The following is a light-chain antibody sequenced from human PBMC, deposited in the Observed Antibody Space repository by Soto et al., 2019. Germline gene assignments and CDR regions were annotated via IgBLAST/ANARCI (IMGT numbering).Light chain of an antibody. V-gene: IGLV2-14*01. CDR2: EVT. Sequence: QSALTQPASVSGSPGQSIALSCTGTSSDVGTYDYVSWYQQYPDKAPKLIIYEVTQRPSGVSNRFSGSKSGNTASLTISGLQAEDEADYYCSSHTSVNTRVFGTGTKLTVL. CDR3: SSHTSVNTRV. J-gene: IGLJ1*01. CDR1: SSDVGTYDY.